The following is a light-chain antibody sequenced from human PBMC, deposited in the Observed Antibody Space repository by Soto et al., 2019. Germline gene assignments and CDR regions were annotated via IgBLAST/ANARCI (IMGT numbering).Light chain of an antibody. CDR3: HDSYCPSWT. CDR2: AAS. CDR1: QNIGDY. Sequence: DIQMTQSPSSLSASIGDRVTITCRASQNIGDYLKWYQHKTGKAPDLLIFAASSLQDGVPPRFSGSGSGTDFTLTFSTLQPEDFASYYCHDSYCPSWTFGQGTK. V-gene: IGKV1-39*01. J-gene: IGKJ1*01.